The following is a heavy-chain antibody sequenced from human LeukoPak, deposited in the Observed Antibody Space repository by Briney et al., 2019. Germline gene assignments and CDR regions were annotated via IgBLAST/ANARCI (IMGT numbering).Heavy chain of an antibody. J-gene: IGHJ4*02. D-gene: IGHD2-15*01. CDR3: ARGLSRLPPGGY. CDR2: INHSGSI. Sequence: LRLSCAASGFTFSSYSMNWIRQPPGKGLQWIGEINHSGSIKNNASLKSRVTISIDTSKNQFSLKLSSVTAADTAVYYCARGLSRLPPGGYWGQGTLVTVSS. V-gene: IGHV4-34*01. CDR1: GFTFSSYS.